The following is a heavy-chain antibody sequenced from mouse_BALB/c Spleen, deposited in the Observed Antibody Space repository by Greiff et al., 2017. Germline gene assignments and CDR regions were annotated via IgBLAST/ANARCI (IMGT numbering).Heavy chain of an antibody. CDR3: ARREGIMITKSGYAMDY. J-gene: IGHJ4*01. CDR2: IYPGDGDT. CDR1: GYAFSSYW. D-gene: IGHD2-4*01. V-gene: IGHV1-80*01. Sequence: QVQLQQSGAELVRPGSSVKISCKASGYAFSSYWMNWVKQRPGQGLEWIGQIYPGDGDTNYNGKFKGKATLTADKSSSTAYMQLSSLTSEDSAVYFCARREGIMITKSGYAMDYWGQGTSVTVSS.